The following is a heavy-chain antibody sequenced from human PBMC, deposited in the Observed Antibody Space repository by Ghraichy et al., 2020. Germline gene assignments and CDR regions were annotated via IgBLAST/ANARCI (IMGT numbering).Heavy chain of an antibody. CDR2: TNNDGSRI. D-gene: IGHD2-15*01. V-gene: IGHV3-74*01. Sequence: GGSLRLSCEASGITFGTSWMHWVRQVPGKGLVWVSRTNNDGSRINYAESVRGRFTISRDDAKNTLFLEMNSLRVEDTGVYYCARSGGSYSWGQGTLVTVAS. CDR3: ARSGGSYS. CDR1: GITFGTSW. J-gene: IGHJ5*02.